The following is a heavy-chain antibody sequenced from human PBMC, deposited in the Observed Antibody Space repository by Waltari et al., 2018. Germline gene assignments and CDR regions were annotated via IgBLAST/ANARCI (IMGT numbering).Heavy chain of an antibody. CDR3: ASTIFGVVSFDY. J-gene: IGHJ4*02. D-gene: IGHD3-3*01. CDR1: GYTFTSYG. CDR2: ISAYNGNT. V-gene: IGHV1-18*01. Sequence: QVQLVQSGAEVKKPGASVKVSCKASGYTFTSYGISWVRQAPGQGLEWMGWISAYNGNTNYAQKLQGRVTITADESTSTAYMELSSLRSEDTAVYYCASTIFGVVSFDYWGQGTLVTVSS.